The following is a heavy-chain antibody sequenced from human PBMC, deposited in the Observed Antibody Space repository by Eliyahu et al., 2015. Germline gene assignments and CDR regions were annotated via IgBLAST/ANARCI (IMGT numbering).Heavy chain of an antibody. CDR2: IIPIFGTA. V-gene: IGHV1-69*01. CDR3: AKDAEHTSIGGNSYXDL. D-gene: IGHD3-16*01. J-gene: IGHJ4*02. Sequence: QVQLVQSGAEVKKPGSSVKVSCKASGGTFSNYAFSWVRQAPGQGLEWMGGIIPIFGTAHSAQRFQGRVTITADESTSTVNMELSSLTSEDTAVYYCAKDAEHTSIGGNSYXDLWGQGTLVTVSS. CDR1: GGTFSNYA.